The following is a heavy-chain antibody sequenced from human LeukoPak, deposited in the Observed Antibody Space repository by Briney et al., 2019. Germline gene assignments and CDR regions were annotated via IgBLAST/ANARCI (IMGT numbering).Heavy chain of an antibody. Sequence: PGGSLRLSCAASGFTFSSYSMNWVRQAPGKGLEWVSYISSSSSTIYYADSVKGRFTISRDNAKNSLYLQMNSLRAEDTAVYYCARGSQVEGGGDFDYWGQGTLVTVSS. CDR3: ARGSQVEGGGDFDY. V-gene: IGHV3-48*04. CDR1: GFTFSSYS. J-gene: IGHJ4*02. CDR2: ISSSSSTI. D-gene: IGHD1-26*01.